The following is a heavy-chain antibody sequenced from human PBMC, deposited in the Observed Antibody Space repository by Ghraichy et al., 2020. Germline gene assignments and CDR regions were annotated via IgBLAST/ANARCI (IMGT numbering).Heavy chain of an antibody. Sequence: SQTLSLTCTVSGGSISGYFWSWIRQPPGKGLEWIGYVHDSGTTKYNPSLESRVTISVDTSKNQFSLKVNSMTPADTAVYYCARDKGSSGWPPRDNWFDPWGQGTLVTVSS. V-gene: IGHV4-59*01. J-gene: IGHJ5*02. CDR1: GGSISGYF. D-gene: IGHD6-19*01. CDR3: ARDKGSSGWPPRDNWFDP. CDR2: VHDSGTT.